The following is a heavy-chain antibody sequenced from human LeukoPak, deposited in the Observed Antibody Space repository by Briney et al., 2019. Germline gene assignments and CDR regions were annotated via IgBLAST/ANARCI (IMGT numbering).Heavy chain of an antibody. J-gene: IGHJ5*02. Sequence: ASVKVSCRASGYTFTGYYMHWVRQAPGQGLEWMGWFNPNNGGTGYAQKFQGRVTMTRDTSICTAYMELSGLRSDDTAVYYCARVPCVTTTCSPINWFDPWGQGTLVTVSS. CDR1: GYTFTGYY. CDR2: FNPNNGGT. V-gene: IGHV1-2*02. CDR3: ARVPCVTTTCSPINWFDP. D-gene: IGHD3-22*01.